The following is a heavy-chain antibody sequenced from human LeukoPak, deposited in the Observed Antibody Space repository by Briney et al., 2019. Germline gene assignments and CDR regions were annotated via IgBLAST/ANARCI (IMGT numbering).Heavy chain of an antibody. CDR3: ARSSGWHHRGPDYYYYYTDV. CDR1: VYMFYSHR. J-gene: IGHJ6*03. Sequence: PRGALRLCCGAPVYMFYSHRVDSVRRAPAKGLERVSCIHSTSKYIYYADGVKSRFTTSRDNAKNSLYLQMKRVRAEDTAVYYCARSSGWHHRGPDYYYYYTDVWGKGTTVTVS. CDR2: IHSTSKYI. V-gene: IGHV3-21*01. D-gene: IGHD6-19*01.